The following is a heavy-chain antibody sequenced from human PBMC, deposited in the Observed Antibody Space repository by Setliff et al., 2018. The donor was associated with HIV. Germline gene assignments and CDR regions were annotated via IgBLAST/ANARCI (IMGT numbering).Heavy chain of an antibody. J-gene: IGHJ4*02. CDR2: INHSGGT. V-gene: IGHV4-34*01. CDR3: AKGENEQWLVVGLFDY. CDR1: GGTFSLHY. D-gene: IGHD6-19*01. Sequence: SSETLSLTCAVSGGTFSLHYYTWIRQSPLRGLEWIGEINHSGGTRYNPSLESRVTMSLDSSRKQFSLRLISVTAADTAVYYCAKGENEQWLVVGLFDYWGQGTLVTVSS.